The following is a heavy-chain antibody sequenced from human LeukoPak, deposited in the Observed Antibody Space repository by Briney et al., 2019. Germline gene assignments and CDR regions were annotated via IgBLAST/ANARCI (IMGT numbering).Heavy chain of an antibody. J-gene: IGHJ4*02. D-gene: IGHD1-26*01. CDR3: AKGYSGSYPGGGIFDY. V-gene: IGHV3-30*18. CDR2: ISYDGSNK. CDR1: GFTFSSYG. Sequence: PGGTLRLSCAASGFTFSSYGMHWVRQAPGKGLEWVAVISYDGSNKYYADSVKGRFTISRDNSKNTLYLQMSSLRAEDTAVYYCAKGYSGSYPGGGIFDYWGQGTLVTVSS.